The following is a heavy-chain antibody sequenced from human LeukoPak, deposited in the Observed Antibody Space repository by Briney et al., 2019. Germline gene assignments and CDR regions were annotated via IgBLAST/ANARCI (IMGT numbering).Heavy chain of an antibody. V-gene: IGHV4-4*07. Sequence: SETLSLTCTVSGGSISSYYWSWIRQPAGKGLEWIGRIYTSGSTNYNPSLKSRVTMSVDTSKNQFSLKLSSVTAADTAVYYCARDMRGYYCSSTSCYTWFDPWGQGTLVTVSS. J-gene: IGHJ5*02. CDR1: GGSISSYY. D-gene: IGHD2-2*02. CDR2: IYTSGST. CDR3: ARDMRGYYCSSTSCYTWFDP.